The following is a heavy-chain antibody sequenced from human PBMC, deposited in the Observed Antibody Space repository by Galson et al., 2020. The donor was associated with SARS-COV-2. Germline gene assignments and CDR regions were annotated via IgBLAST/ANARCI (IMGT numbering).Heavy chain of an antibody. CDR2: ISSSGGSK. D-gene: IGHD2-21*01. CDR1: GFTHDLYD. J-gene: IGHJ6*02. Sequence: SLKISREATGFTHDLYDINWDRQPPGNGLTSISFISSSGGSKYHADSLTGRSTISRDNAKNSLILQKTSLRPEDTALYYCVRGPPDFADYGMDVWGQGTTVTVSS. V-gene: IGHV3-48*03. CDR3: VRGPPDFADYGMDV.